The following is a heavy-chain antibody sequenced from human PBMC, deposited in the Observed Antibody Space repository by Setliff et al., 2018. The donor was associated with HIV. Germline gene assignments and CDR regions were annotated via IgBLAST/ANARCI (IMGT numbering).Heavy chain of an antibody. D-gene: IGHD3-22*01. J-gene: IGHJ4*02. V-gene: IGHV3-9*01. Sequence: ALRLSCAASGFTFDDYAMHWVRQAPGKGLEWVSGISWNSGSIGYADSVKGRFTISRDNAKNSLYLQMNSLRAEDTALYYCAKDFGLGLDDYVSSGYQYWGQGTLVTVSS. CDR2: ISWNSGSI. CDR3: AKDFGLGLDDYVSSGYQY. CDR1: GFTFDDYA.